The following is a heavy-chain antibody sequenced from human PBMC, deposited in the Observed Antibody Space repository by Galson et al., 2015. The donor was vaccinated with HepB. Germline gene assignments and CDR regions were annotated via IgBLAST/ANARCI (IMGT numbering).Heavy chain of an antibody. D-gene: IGHD4-17*01. CDR1: GFTFSTYG. V-gene: IGHV3-30*18. J-gene: IGHJ3*02. Sequence: SLRLSCAASGFTFSTYGMHWVRQAPGKGLEWVAIISYDGSNKYYADSVKGRFTISRDNSKNTLFLQMNSLRAEDTAVYYCAKRKYGDYVREPNDAFDIWGQGTLVTVSS. CDR3: AKRKYGDYVREPNDAFDI. CDR2: ISYDGSNK.